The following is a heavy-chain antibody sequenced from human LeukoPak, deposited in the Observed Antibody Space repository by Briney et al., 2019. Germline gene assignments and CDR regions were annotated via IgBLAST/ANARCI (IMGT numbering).Heavy chain of an antibody. D-gene: IGHD7-27*01. CDR1: GFTFSSYW. CDR2: INSDGSST. Sequence: PGGSLRLSCAASGFTFSSYWMHWVRQAPGKGLVGVSRINSDGSSTSYPASVKGRFTISRDNAKNALYLQMNSLRAEDTAVYYCARVAWGSGLDWGQGTLVTVSS. J-gene: IGHJ4*02. V-gene: IGHV3-74*01. CDR3: ARVAWGSGLD.